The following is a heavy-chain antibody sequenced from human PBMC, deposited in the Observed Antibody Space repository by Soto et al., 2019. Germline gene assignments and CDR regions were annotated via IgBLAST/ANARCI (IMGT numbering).Heavy chain of an antibody. D-gene: IGHD3-16*01. CDR2: ISYDGSNK. V-gene: IGHV3-30-3*01. J-gene: IGHJ6*02. CDR3: ARDLVSTFGEGGMDV. CDR1: GFTFSNYA. Sequence: GGSLRLSCAASGFTFSNYAIHWVRQAPGKGLDWVAVISYDGSNKFYADSVKGRFTISRDNSKNTLYLQMNSLRAEDTAVYYCARDLVSTFGEGGMDVWGQGTTVTVSS.